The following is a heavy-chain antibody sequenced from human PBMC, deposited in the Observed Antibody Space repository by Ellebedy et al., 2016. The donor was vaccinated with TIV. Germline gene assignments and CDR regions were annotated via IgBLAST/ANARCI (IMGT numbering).Heavy chain of an antibody. D-gene: IGHD6-19*01. CDR3: ARDEEQWLARYYFDY. V-gene: IGHV3-7*01. CDR1: GFTFSSHS. J-gene: IGHJ4*02. Sequence: GESLKISCAASGFTFSSHSMSWVRQAPGKGLEWVANIKQDGSEKYYVDSVKGRFTISRDNAKNSLSLQMNSLRAEDTAVYYCARDEEQWLARYYFDYWGQGTLVTVSS. CDR2: IKQDGSEK.